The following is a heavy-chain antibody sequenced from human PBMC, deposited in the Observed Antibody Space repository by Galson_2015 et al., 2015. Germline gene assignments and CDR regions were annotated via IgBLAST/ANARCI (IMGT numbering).Heavy chain of an antibody. J-gene: IGHJ5*02. Sequence: ATGVSTYYADSVTGRFTISRDNSTNTVYLQMNSLRGEDTAVYYCAKDLLTPDHWGQGTLVTVSS. V-gene: IGHV3-23*01. CDR3: AKDLLTPDH. CDR2: ATGVST. D-gene: IGHD1-14*01.